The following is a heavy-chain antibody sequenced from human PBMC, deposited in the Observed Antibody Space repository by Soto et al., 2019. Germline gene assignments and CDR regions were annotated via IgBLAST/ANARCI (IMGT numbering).Heavy chain of an antibody. CDR2: INPNSGGT. Sequence: ASVKVSCKASGHSFTGNYMHWVRQAPGQGLEWMGWINPNSGGTNYAQKFQGRVNMTRDTSIRTVYMELSRLRSDDTAGYYCARYLLRLVKGVKDNYNYGLDVWGQGTAVTVSS. V-gene: IGHV1-2*02. CDR1: GHSFTGNY. D-gene: IGHD2-15*01. CDR3: ARYLLRLVKGVKDNYNYGLDV. J-gene: IGHJ6*02.